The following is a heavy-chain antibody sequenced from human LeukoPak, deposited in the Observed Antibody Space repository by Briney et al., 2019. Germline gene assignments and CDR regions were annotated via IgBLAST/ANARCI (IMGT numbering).Heavy chain of an antibody. J-gene: IGHJ4*02. Sequence: SETLSLTCTVSGGSISGYYWTWIRQPPGKGLEWIGYIYYTGSTNYNPSLKSRVTISVDTSKNQFSPNLSSVTAADTALYYCARSDRDGYNLDYWGQGTLVTVSS. CDR3: ARSDRDGYNLDY. CDR1: GGSISGYY. V-gene: IGHV4-59*01. D-gene: IGHD5-24*01. CDR2: IYYTGST.